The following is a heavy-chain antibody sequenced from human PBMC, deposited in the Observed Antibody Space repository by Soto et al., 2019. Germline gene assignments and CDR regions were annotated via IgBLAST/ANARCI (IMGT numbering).Heavy chain of an antibody. CDR3: AREGGVYGTDFDY. CDR1: GFTFSSYS. CDR2: ISSSSSYI. D-gene: IGHD2-8*02. J-gene: IGHJ4*02. V-gene: IGHV3-21*01. Sequence: PGGSLRLSCAASGFTFSSYSMNWVRQAPGKGLEWVSSISSSSSYIYYADSVKGRFTISRDNAKNSLYLQMNSLRAEDTAVYYCAREGGVYGTDFDYWGQGTLVTVSS.